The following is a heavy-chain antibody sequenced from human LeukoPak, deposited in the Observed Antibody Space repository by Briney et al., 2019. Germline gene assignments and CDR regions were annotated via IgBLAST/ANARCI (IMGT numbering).Heavy chain of an antibody. V-gene: IGHV4-59*12. J-gene: IGHJ3*01. Sequence: PSETLSLTCTVSGGSINSYYWSWIRQPPGKGLEWIGYIYYSGNSNYNPSLKSRVTISVDTSKNQFALKLRSVTAADTAVYYCARPAVVSTAPGVYAFDFWGQGTTVTVSS. CDR1: GGSINSYY. CDR2: IYYSGNS. D-gene: IGHD2-2*01. CDR3: ARPAVVSTAPGVYAFDF.